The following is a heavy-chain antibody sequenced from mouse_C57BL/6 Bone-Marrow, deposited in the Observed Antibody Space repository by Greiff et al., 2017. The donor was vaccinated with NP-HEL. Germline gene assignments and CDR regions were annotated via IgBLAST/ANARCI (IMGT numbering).Heavy chain of an antibody. Sequence: EVMLVESEGGLVQPGSSMKLSCTASGFTFSDYYMAWVRQVPEKGLEWVANINYDGSSTYYLDSLKSRFIISRDNAKNILYLQMSSLKSEDTATYYCARELPYGYDEGYAMDYWGQGTSVTVSS. D-gene: IGHD2-2*01. V-gene: IGHV5-16*01. CDR3: ARELPYGYDEGYAMDY. CDR2: INYDGSST. J-gene: IGHJ4*01. CDR1: GFTFSDYY.